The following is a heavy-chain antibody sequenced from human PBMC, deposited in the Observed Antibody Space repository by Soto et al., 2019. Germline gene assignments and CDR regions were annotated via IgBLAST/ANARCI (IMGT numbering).Heavy chain of an antibody. V-gene: IGHV3-23*01. J-gene: IGHJ6*03. CDR1: GFTFSSYA. D-gene: IGHD4-17*01. Sequence: EVQLLESGGGLVQPGGSLRLSCAASGFTFSSYAMSWVRQAPGKGLEWVSAISGSGGSTYYADSVKGRFTISRDNSKNPLYLQMNSLRAEDTAVYYCAKGATVTTFVHYYYMDVWGKGTTVTVSS. CDR3: AKGATVTTFVHYYYMDV. CDR2: ISGSGGST.